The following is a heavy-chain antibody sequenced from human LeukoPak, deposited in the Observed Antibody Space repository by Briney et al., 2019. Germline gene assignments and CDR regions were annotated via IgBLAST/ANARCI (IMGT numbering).Heavy chain of an antibody. J-gene: IGHJ4*02. Sequence: PSETLSLTCSVSGGSISSYYWSWIRQPAGKGLEWIGHIYTRGSTNYNPSLKSRVTISVDTSKNQFSLKLNSVTAADTAVYYCARGGASSRYFDFWGQGTLVTVSS. CDR1: GGSISSYY. V-gene: IGHV4-4*07. CDR3: ARGGASSRYFDF. D-gene: IGHD6-13*01. CDR2: IYTRGST.